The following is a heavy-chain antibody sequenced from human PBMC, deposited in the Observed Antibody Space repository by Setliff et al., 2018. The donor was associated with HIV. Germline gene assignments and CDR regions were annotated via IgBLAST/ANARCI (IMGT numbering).Heavy chain of an antibody. CDR2: MYYRGTT. Sequence: NPSETLSLTCTVSGGSIISSSYYWGWIRLPPGKGLEWIGSMYYRGTTYNNPSLKSRVTFSADTPKNQFSLNLNSVTATDTAVYFCARQGLTMNPGVPAPILYFFDYWGQGILVTVSS. CDR3: ARQGLTMNPGVPAPILYFFDY. V-gene: IGHV4-39*01. D-gene: IGHD3-10*01. CDR1: GGSIISSSYY. J-gene: IGHJ4*02.